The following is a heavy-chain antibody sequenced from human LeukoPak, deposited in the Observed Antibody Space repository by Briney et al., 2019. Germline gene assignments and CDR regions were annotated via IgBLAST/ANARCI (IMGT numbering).Heavy chain of an antibody. CDR2: INPHSGDT. CDR1: GYTFTGYY. Sequence: GASVKVSCKASGYTFTGYYMHWVRQAPGQGLEWMGRINPHSGDTNYAQKFQGRVTMTRDTSISTAYMELSRLRSDDTAVYYCARKRTPVDYYDSSGYPRSGAFDIWGQGTMVTVSS. CDR3: ARKRTPVDYYDSSGYPRSGAFDI. J-gene: IGHJ3*02. D-gene: IGHD3-22*01. V-gene: IGHV1-2*06.